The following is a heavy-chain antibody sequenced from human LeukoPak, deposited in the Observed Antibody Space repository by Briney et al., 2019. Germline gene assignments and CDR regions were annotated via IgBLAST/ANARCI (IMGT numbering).Heavy chain of an antibody. J-gene: IGHJ6*02. V-gene: IGHV4-59*08. CDR3: ARALQDYYYGMDV. CDR2: IYYSGRT. CDR1: GDSISGYY. D-gene: IGHD5-24*01. Sequence: PSETLSLTCTVSGDSISGYYWSWIRQPPGKGLEWIGYIYYSGRTNYNPSLKSRGTISEDKSKNHFSLRLRSVTAADTAVYYCARALQDYYYGMDVWGQGTTVTVSS.